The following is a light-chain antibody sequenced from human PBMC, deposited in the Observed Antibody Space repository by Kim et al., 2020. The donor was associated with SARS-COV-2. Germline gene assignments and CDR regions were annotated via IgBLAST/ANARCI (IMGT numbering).Light chain of an antibody. Sequence: EIVLTQSPGTLSLSPGERATLSCRASQSVSSTYLAWYQQRPGQAPRLLIFGASSRATGIPDRFRGSGSGTDFTLTISRLEPEDFAVYYCQHYDTSRWTFGQGTKVEIK. V-gene: IGKV3-20*01. CDR1: QSVSSTY. CDR3: QHYDTSRWT. CDR2: GAS. J-gene: IGKJ1*01.